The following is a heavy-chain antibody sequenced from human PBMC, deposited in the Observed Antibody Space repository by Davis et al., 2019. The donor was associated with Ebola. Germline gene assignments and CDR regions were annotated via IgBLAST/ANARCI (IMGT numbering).Heavy chain of an antibody. V-gene: IGHV3-30*03. D-gene: IGHD3/OR15-3a*01. CDR1: GFTFSSYG. Sequence: GESLKISCAASGFTFSSYGMHWVRQAPGKGLEWVAVISYDGSNKYYADSVKGRFTISRDNAKNSLSLQMNSLRVEDTAVYYCARRPMLMRLLDAFENWGQGTMVTVSS. J-gene: IGHJ3*02. CDR2: ISYDGSNK. CDR3: ARRPMLMRLLDAFEN.